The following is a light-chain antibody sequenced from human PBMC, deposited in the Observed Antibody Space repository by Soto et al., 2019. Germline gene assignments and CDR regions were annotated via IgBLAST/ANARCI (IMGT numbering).Light chain of an antibody. Sequence: EIVRTQSPATLSVSPGERATLSCRAGQSVSSNLAWYQQKPGQAPRLLIYGASTRATGIPARFSGSGSGTEFTLTICSLQSEDFAVYYCQQYNNWPPTFGQGTRLEI. CDR1: QSVSSN. CDR2: GAS. V-gene: IGKV3-15*01. J-gene: IGKJ5*01. CDR3: QQYNNWPPT.